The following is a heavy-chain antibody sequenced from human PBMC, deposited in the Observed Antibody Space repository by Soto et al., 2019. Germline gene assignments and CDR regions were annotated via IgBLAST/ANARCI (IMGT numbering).Heavy chain of an antibody. Sequence: VQLLESGGGLIQPGGSLRLSCSASGFSFNSYAMMWVRQAPGKGLEWVSVISGSGGSSYFADSAKGRFTISRDNSKNMLYLEMNSLRVEDTARYFCAKGSIEYSASVDYWGQGTLVIVSS. CDR3: AKGSIEYSASVDY. J-gene: IGHJ4*02. D-gene: IGHD5-12*01. CDR2: ISGSGGSS. V-gene: IGHV3-23*01. CDR1: GFSFNSYA.